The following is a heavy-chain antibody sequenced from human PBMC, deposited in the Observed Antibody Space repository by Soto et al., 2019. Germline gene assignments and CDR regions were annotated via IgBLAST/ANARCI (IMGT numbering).Heavy chain of an antibody. Sequence: QITLKEPGPTLVEPTQTLTLTCSFSGFSLASTGVAVGWIRQSPGKPREWLALTYWDNDYRYNPSLKSRLTLTRDTSKDQVVLTMTNMDPLDTGTYYCAYRRRYPTPYSDYWGQGTLVTVSS. CDR3: AYRRRYPTPYSDY. CDR2: TYWDNDY. CDR1: GFSLASTGVA. D-gene: IGHD3-16*02. V-gene: IGHV2-5*02. J-gene: IGHJ4*02.